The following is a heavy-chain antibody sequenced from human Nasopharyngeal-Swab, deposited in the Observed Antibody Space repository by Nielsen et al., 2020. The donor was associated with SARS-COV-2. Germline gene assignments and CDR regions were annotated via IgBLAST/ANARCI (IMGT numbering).Heavy chain of an antibody. J-gene: IGHJ5*02. CDR2: ISYDGSNA. V-gene: IGHV3-30-3*01. D-gene: IGHD2-2*02. Sequence: ARQAPGKGLEWVAVISYDGSNAYYADSVKGRFTISRDNSENTLYLQVNSLRTEDTAVYYCARDSRRYCSSTSCYMGNWFDPWGQGTLVTVSS. CDR3: ARDSRRYCSSTSCYMGNWFDP.